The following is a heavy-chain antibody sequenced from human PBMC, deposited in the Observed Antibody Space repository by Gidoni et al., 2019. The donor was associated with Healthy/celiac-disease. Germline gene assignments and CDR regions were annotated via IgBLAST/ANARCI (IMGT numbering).Heavy chain of an antibody. Sequence: EVQLLESGGGLVQPGGSLRLSCSASGFTFSSYALRWVRQAPGKGLGLVSAISGSGGSTYYADSVKGRFTISRDNSKNTLYLQMNSLRAEDTAVYYCANADCSSTSCYGYDSPLYYWGQGTLVTVSS. D-gene: IGHD2-2*01. J-gene: IGHJ4*02. CDR3: ANADCSSTSCYGYDSPLYY. V-gene: IGHV3-23*01. CDR2: ISGSGGST. CDR1: GFTFSSYA.